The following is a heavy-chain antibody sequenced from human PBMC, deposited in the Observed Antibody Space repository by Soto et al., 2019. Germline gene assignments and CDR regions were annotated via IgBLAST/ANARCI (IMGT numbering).Heavy chain of an antibody. CDR1: GFTFSSYA. D-gene: IGHD6-19*01. CDR2: ISYDGSNK. J-gene: IGHJ6*02. V-gene: IGHV3-30*18. CDR3: AKDRGSSGWYADYYYYYGMDV. Sequence: VQLLESGGGLVQPGGSLRLSCAASGFTFSSYAMSWVRQAPGKGLEWVAVISYDGSNKYYADSVKGRFTISRDNSKNTLYLQMNSLRAEDTAVYYCAKDRGSSGWYADYYYYYGMDVWGQGTTVTVSS.